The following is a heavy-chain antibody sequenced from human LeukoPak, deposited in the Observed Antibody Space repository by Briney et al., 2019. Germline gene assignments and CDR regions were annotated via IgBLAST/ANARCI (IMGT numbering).Heavy chain of an antibody. V-gene: IGHV6-1*01. CDR3: ARELIVVVPAAMANWFDP. Sequence: SQTLSLTCAISGDSVSSNSAAWNWIRQSPSRGLEWLGRTYYRSKWYNDYAVSVKSRITINPDTSKNQFSLRLNSVTPEDTAVYYCARELIVVVPAAMANWFDPWGQGTLVTVSS. J-gene: IGHJ5*02. CDR1: GDSVSSNSAA. D-gene: IGHD2-2*01. CDR2: TYYRSKWYN.